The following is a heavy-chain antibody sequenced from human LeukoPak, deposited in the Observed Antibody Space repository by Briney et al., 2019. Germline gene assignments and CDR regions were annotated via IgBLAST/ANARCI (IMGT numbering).Heavy chain of an antibody. J-gene: IGHJ4*02. Sequence: TSETLSLTCTASGRSISSYYWSWIRQPPGKGLEWVAYIYYSGSTNYNPSLKSRVTISVDASENQFSLKLSSVTAADTAVYYCATGPWHSSSDYFDYWGQGTLVTVSS. CDR2: IYYSGST. CDR3: ATGPWHSSSDYFDY. V-gene: IGHV4-59*01. CDR1: GRSISSYY. D-gene: IGHD6-6*01.